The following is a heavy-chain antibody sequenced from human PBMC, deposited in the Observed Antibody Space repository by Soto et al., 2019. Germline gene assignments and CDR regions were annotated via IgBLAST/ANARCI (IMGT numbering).Heavy chain of an antibody. J-gene: IGHJ6*02. CDR3: AKDEGARYSTRADYYYYYGMDV. Sequence: QVQLVESGGGVVQPGRSLRLSCAASGFTFSSYGMHWVRQAPGKGLEWVAVISYDGSNKYYADSVKGRFTISRDNCKNTLYLQMNSLRGEDTALYYCAKDEGARYSTRADYYYYYGMDVWGQGTTVTVSS. V-gene: IGHV3-30*18. CDR2: ISYDGSNK. D-gene: IGHD1-1*01. CDR1: GFTFSSYG.